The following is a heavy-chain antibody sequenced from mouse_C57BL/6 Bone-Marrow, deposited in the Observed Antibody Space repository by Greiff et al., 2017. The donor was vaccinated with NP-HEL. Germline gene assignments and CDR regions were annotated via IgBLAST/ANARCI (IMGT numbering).Heavy chain of an antibody. CDR2: IDPENGDT. CDR3: TSITTVAPYYFDY. CDR1: GFNIKDDY. J-gene: IGHJ2*01. Sequence: EVKLQHSGAELVRPGASVKLSCTASGFNIKDDYMHWVKQRPEQGLEWIGWIDPENGDTEYASKFQGKATITADTSSNTAYLQLSSLTSEDTAVYYCTSITTVAPYYFDYWGQGTTLTVSS. D-gene: IGHD1-1*01. V-gene: IGHV14-4*01.